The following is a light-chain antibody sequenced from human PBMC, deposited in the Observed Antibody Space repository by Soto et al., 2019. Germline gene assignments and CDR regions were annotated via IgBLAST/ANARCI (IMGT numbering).Light chain of an antibody. CDR2: EVT. V-gene: IGLV2-8*01. Sequence: QSALTQPPSASGSPGQSVTISCTGTSSDVGGYDYVSWYQQRPGKAPKLLIHEVTKRPSGVPDRFSGSKSGNTASLTISGLQAADEAVYYCCSYTRTSNHYFFGSGTKVTVL. J-gene: IGLJ1*01. CDR3: CSYTRTSNHYF. CDR1: SSDVGGYDY.